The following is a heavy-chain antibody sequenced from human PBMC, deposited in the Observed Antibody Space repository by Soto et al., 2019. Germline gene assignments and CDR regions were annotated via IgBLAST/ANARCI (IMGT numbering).Heavy chain of an antibody. D-gene: IGHD3-10*02. Sequence: EVRLVESGGGLVKPGGSLRLSCAASGFTFSGDAMNWVRQSPGKGLEWVSSISTTSTYIYYADSVKGRFTISRDNANNSLHLQMNDLRAEDTAVYYCARDYVMDVWGQGTTVTVSS. J-gene: IGHJ6*02. CDR1: GFTFSGDA. V-gene: IGHV3-21*01. CDR3: ARDYVMDV. CDR2: ISTTSTYI.